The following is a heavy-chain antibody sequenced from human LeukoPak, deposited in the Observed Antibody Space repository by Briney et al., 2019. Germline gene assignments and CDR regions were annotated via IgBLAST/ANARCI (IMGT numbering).Heavy chain of an antibody. J-gene: IGHJ4*01. CDR3: AKVADYGDYAPLGH. Sequence: GGSLRLSCAASGFTFSDYNMNWVRQAPGKGLECVSFITSTSLNIYYADSVKGRFTISRDNAKNSLYLQMNSLRAEDTAVYYCAKVADYGDYAPLGHWGQGTLVTVSS. CDR1: GFTFSDYN. V-gene: IGHV3-21*01. D-gene: IGHD4-17*01. CDR2: ITSTSLNI.